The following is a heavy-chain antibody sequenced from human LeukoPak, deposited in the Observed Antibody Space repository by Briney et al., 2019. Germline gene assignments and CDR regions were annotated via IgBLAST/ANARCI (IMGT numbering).Heavy chain of an antibody. CDR2: IYHSGST. CDR3: TRGAAAAGRLTNAYIDY. V-gene: IGHV4-30-2*01. D-gene: IGHD6-13*01. CDR1: GGSISSGGYY. J-gene: IGHJ4*02. Sequence: PSQTLSLTCTVSGGSISSGGYYWSWIRQPPGKGLEWIGYIYHSGSTYYNPSLKSRVTISVDRSKNQFSLKLSSVTAADTAVYYCTRGAAAAGRLTNAYIDYWGQGTLVTVSS.